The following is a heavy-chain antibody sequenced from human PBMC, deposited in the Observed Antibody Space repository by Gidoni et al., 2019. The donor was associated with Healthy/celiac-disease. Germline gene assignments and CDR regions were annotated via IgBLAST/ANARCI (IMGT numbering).Heavy chain of an antibody. CDR2: INPNSGGT. CDR3: ARDRTYYYDSSGYYTKYYLDY. V-gene: IGHV1-2*02. J-gene: IGHJ4*02. Sequence: QVQLVQSGAEVKKPGASVKVSCRASGYTFTGYYLHLVRQAPGQGLEWMGWINPNSGGTNYAQKFQGRVTMTRDTSISTAYMELSRLRSDDTAVYYCARDRTYYYDSSGYYTKYYLDYWGQGTLVTVSS. D-gene: IGHD3-22*01. CDR1: GYTFTGYY.